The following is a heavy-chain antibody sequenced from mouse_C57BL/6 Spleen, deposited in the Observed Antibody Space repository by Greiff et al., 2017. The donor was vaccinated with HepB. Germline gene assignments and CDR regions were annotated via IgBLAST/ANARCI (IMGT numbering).Heavy chain of an antibody. V-gene: IGHV14-3*01. Sequence: EVMLVESVAELVRPGASVKLSCTASGFNIKNTYMNWVKQRPEQGLEWIGRIAPANGNTKYAPKFQGKATITADTSSNTAYLQLSSLTSEDTAIYYCASEDYAPFAYWGQGTLVTVSA. J-gene: IGHJ3*01. CDR1: GFNIKNTY. D-gene: IGHD1-1*01. CDR3: ASEDYAPFAY. CDR2: IAPANGNT.